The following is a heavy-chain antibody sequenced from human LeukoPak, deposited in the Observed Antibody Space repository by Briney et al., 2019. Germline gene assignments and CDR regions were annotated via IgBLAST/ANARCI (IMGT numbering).Heavy chain of an antibody. D-gene: IGHD2-21*02. J-gene: IGHJ4*02. Sequence: ASVEVSCKASGGTFSSYAISWVRQAPGQGLEWMGGIIPIFGTANYAQKFQGRVTITADESTSTAYMELSSLRSEDTAVYYCARDVRPPHAYCGGDCYSLDYWGQGTLVTVSS. CDR2: IIPIFGTA. CDR1: GGTFSSYA. V-gene: IGHV1-69*13. CDR3: ARDVRPPHAYCGGDCYSLDY.